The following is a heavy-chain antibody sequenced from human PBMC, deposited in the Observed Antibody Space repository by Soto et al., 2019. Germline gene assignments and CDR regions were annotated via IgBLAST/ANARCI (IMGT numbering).Heavy chain of an antibody. CDR3: ARGYGGNFGY. D-gene: IGHD4-17*01. CDR2: LYHSGST. J-gene: IGHJ4*02. Sequence: SETLSPTCDVSAYSTSSGHYSSWVRQPPGKGLEWIGTLYHSGSTYSNPSLRSRVTISIDTSKTQFSLKLSSVTAADTAVYYCARGYGGNFGYWAQGTLGTVA. CDR1: AYSTSSGHY. V-gene: IGHV4-38-2*01.